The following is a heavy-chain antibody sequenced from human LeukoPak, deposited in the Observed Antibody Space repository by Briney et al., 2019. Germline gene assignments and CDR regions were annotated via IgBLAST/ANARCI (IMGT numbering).Heavy chain of an antibody. CDR1: GFTFSSYS. CDR3: ARDLATVKTGPGY. J-gene: IGHJ4*02. Sequence: GGSLRLSCAASGFTFSSYSMNWVRQAPGKGLEWVSSISSSSSYIYYADSVKGRFTISRDNPKNSLYLQMNSLRAEDTALYYCARDLATVKTGPGYWGQGTLVSVSS. CDR2: ISSSSSYI. V-gene: IGHV3-21*01. D-gene: IGHD4-11*01.